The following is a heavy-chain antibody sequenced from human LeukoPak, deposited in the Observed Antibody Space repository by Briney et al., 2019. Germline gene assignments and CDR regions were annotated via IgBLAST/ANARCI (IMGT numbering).Heavy chain of an antibody. D-gene: IGHD3-22*01. J-gene: IGHJ4*02. CDR1: GGSISSYY. Sequence: SETLSLTCTVSGGSISSYYLSWIRQPPGKGLEWIGYIYYSGSTNYNPSLKSRVTISVDTSKNQFSLKLSSVTAADTAVYYCARGTYYYDSSGYYVFDYWGQGTLVTVSS. CDR2: IYYSGST. CDR3: ARGTYYYDSSGYYVFDY. V-gene: IGHV4-59*01.